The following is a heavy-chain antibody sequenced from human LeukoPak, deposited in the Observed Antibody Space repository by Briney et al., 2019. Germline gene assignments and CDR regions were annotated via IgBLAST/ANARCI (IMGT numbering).Heavy chain of an antibody. D-gene: IGHD3-22*01. V-gene: IGHV3-53*01. CDR1: RFTVSSNY. J-gene: IGHJ4*02. CDR3: ARDVFYYDSSGYYQLVDY. CDR2: IYSGGST. Sequence: GGSLRLSCAASRFTVSSNYMSWVRQAPGKGLEWVSVIYSGGSTYYADSVKGRFTISRDNSKNTLYLQMNSLRAEDTAVYYCARDVFYYDSSGYYQLVDYWGQGTLVTVSS.